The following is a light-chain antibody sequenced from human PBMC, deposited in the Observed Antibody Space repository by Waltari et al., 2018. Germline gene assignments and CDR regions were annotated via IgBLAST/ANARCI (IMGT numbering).Light chain of an antibody. J-gene: IGLJ2*01. CDR3: SAYTSWSTVI. Sequence: QSALTHPASVSASPGQSTPIPCTGPRADVGGYNFVSWYQQHPGKAPKLIIYDVFKRPSGVYNRFSGSKSLNTASLSISGLQAEDEGVYYCSAYTSWSTVIFGGGTKLAVL. CDR1: RADVGGYNF. CDR2: DVF. V-gene: IGLV2-14*03.